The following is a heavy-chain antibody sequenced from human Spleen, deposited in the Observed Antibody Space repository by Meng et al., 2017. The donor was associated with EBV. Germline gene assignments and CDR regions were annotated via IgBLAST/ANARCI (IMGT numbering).Heavy chain of an antibody. CDR3: ARDIPTQKTKLAGPFNN. V-gene: IGHV1-18*01. Sequence: QVQLEQSGAVVKKPGASVKVSCKASGYTFRNFGLTWVRQAPGQGLEWVGWISAFNGDTRYAQSLQGRVTLTTDSSTSTAFMELTSLRSEDTATYFCARDIPTQKTKLAGPFNNWGQGTLVTVSS. D-gene: IGHD3-3*02. CDR1: GYTFRNFG. J-gene: IGHJ4*02. CDR2: ISAFNGDT.